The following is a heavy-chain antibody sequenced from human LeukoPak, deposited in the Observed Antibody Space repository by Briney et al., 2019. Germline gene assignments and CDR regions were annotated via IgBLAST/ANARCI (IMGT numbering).Heavy chain of an antibody. Sequence: PSETLSLTCTVSGGSISSYYWSWIRQPPGKGLEWIGYIYYSGSTNYNPSLKSRVTISVDTSKNQFSLKLSSVTAADTAVYYCARGGYCSGGSCYSPYYYYYMDVWGKGTTVTVSS. V-gene: IGHV4-59*01. D-gene: IGHD2-15*01. CDR2: IYYSGST. J-gene: IGHJ6*03. CDR3: ARGGYCSGGSCYSPYYYYYMDV. CDR1: GGSISSYY.